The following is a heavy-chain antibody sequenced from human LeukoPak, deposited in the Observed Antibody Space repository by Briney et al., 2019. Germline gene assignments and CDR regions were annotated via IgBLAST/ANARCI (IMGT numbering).Heavy chain of an antibody. D-gene: IGHD3/OR15-3a*01. Sequence: SETLSLTCTVSGGSISSSSYYWGWIRQPPGKGLEWIGSIYYSGSTYYNPSLKSRVTISVDTSKNQFSLKLRSVTAADTAVYYCARSPKDWLLEEAYCFDYWGQGTLVTVSS. CDR1: GGSISSSSYY. V-gene: IGHV4-39*01. CDR3: ARSPKDWLLEEAYCFDY. J-gene: IGHJ4*02. CDR2: IYYSGST.